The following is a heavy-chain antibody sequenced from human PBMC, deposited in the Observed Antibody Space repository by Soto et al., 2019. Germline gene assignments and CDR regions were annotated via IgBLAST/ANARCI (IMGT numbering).Heavy chain of an antibody. V-gene: IGHV4-39*01. CDR3: ARQRTSVVTQAYFDS. Sequence: KTSETLSLTCTVSGGSVSSESHYWSWIRQTPGKGLEWIGSIYYSGSTYNNPSLKSRVSMSVDTSKNQFSLKLRSVTAADTALYYCARQRTSVVTQAYFDSWGQGSLVTVSS. CDR1: GGSVSSESHY. D-gene: IGHD2-21*02. J-gene: IGHJ4*02. CDR2: IYYSGST.